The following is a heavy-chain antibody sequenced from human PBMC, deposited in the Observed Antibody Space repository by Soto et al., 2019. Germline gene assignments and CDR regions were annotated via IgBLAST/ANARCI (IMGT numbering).Heavy chain of an antibody. Sequence: ASVKVCCKARGYTFTSYYMHWVRQAPGQGLEWMGIINPSGGSTSYAQKFQGRVTMTRDTSTSTVYMELSSLRSEDTAVYYCARDESGGVVTPHFQHWGQGTLVTVSS. CDR3: ARDESGGVVTPHFQH. CDR2: INPSGGST. J-gene: IGHJ1*01. D-gene: IGHD2-15*01. CDR1: GYTFTSYY. V-gene: IGHV1-46*01.